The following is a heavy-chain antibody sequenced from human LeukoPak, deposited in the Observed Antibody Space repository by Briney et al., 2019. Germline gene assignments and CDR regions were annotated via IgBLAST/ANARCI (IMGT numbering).Heavy chain of an antibody. D-gene: IGHD2-8*01. CDR3: ARAEGIKWYPGLG. CDR1: GFTFSSYA. Sequence: GGSLRLSCASSGFTFSSYAMRWVRQAPGKELEWVAVISYDGSNKYYADSVKGRFTISRDNSKNTLYLQMNSLRAEDTAVYYCARAEGIKWYPGLGWGQGTLVTVSS. J-gene: IGHJ4*02. CDR2: ISYDGSNK. V-gene: IGHV3-30*04.